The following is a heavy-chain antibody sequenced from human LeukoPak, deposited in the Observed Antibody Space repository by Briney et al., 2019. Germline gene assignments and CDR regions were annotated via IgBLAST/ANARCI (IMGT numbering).Heavy chain of an antibody. CDR3: ARSRGRSTSRIVELWFDP. Sequence: ASVKVSCKASGYAFTSYGISWVRQAPGQGLEWMGIINPSGGSTSYAQKFQGRVTMTRDMSTSTVYMELSSLRSEDTAVYYCARSRGRSTSRIVELWFDPWGQGTLVTVSS. J-gene: IGHJ5*02. CDR2: INPSGGST. CDR1: GYAFTSYG. V-gene: IGHV1-46*01. D-gene: IGHD2-2*01.